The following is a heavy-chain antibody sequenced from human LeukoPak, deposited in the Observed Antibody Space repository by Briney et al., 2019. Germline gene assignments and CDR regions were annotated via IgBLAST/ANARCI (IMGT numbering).Heavy chain of an antibody. CDR1: GYTFTGYY. CDR2: ISAYNGNT. V-gene: IGHV1-18*04. Sequence: ASVKVSCKASGYTFTGYYMHWVRQAPGQGLEWMGWISAYNGNTNYAQKFQGRVTMTTDTSTSTAYMELRSLRSDDTAVYYCARADSSGWYYIRYWGQGTLVTVSS. J-gene: IGHJ4*02. D-gene: IGHD6-19*01. CDR3: ARADSSGWYYIRY.